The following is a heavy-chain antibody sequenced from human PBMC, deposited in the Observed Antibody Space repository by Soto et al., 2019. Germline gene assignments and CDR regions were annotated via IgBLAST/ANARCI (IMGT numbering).Heavy chain of an antibody. D-gene: IGHD3-16*02. CDR1: GYTFTSYG. V-gene: IGHV1-18*01. Sequence: GASVKVSCKASGYTFTSYGISWVRQAPGQGLEWMGWISAYNGSTNYAQKLQGRVTMTTDTSTSTAYMELRSLRSDDTAVYYCARVRAYDYVWGSYRPYYFDYWGQGTLVTVSS. CDR2: ISAYNGST. CDR3: ARVRAYDYVWGSYRPYYFDY. J-gene: IGHJ4*02.